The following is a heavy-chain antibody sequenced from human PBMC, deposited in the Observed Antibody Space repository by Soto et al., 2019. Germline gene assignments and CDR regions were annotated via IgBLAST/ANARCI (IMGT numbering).Heavy chain of an antibody. CDR2: IIPILGIA. J-gene: IGHJ4*02. CDR3: ARERTDGYNI. V-gene: IGHV1-69*04. D-gene: IGHD5-12*01. CDR1: GCTFSSYT. Sequence: GASVWGSCRASGCTFSSYTISWVRQAPGQGLEWMGRIIPILGIANYAQKFQGRVTITADKSTSTAYMELSSLRSEDTAVYYCARERTDGYNIWGQGSLVTVSS.